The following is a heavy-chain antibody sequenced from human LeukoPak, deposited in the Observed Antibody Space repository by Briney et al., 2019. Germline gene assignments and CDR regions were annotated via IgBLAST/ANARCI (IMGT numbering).Heavy chain of an antibody. Sequence: ASVKVSCKASGGTFSSYAISWVRQAPGQGLEWMGGIIPIFGTANYAQKFQGRVTITADESTSTAYMELSSLRSEDTAVYYCAGLRFLEWLDDNYGPFDYWGQGTLVTVSS. CDR2: IIPIFGTA. CDR1: GGTFSSYA. V-gene: IGHV1-69*13. D-gene: IGHD3-3*01. J-gene: IGHJ4*02. CDR3: AGLRFLEWLDDNYGPFDY.